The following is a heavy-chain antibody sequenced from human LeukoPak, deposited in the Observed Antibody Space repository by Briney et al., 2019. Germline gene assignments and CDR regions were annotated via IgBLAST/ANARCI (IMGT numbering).Heavy chain of an antibody. CDR3: AKDFRYYDSRGHQGGGNWFDP. D-gene: IGHD3-22*01. CDR2: ISYDGSNK. CDR1: GFTFSSYG. V-gene: IGHV3-30*18. Sequence: GGSLRLSCAASGFTFSSYGMHWVRQAPGKGLEWVAVISYDGSNKYYADSVKGRFTISRDNSKNTLYLQMNSLRAEDTAVYYCAKDFRYYDSRGHQGGGNWFDPWGQGTVVTVSS. J-gene: IGHJ5*02.